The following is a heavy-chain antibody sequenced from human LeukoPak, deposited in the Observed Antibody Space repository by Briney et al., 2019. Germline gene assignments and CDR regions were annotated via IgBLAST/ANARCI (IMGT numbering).Heavy chain of an antibody. D-gene: IGHD3-3*01. CDR2: INHSGST. CDR1: GGSFSGYY. V-gene: IGHV4-34*01. CDR3: ARGKWFLFYYLSYLDY. J-gene: IGHJ4*02. Sequence: PSETLSLTCAVYGGSFSGYYWSWIRRPPGKGLEWIGEINHSGSTNYNPSLKRRGTISVDTSKNHFSLKLSSVPAVDTAVYYCARGKWFLFYYLSYLDYWGQGTLVTVSS.